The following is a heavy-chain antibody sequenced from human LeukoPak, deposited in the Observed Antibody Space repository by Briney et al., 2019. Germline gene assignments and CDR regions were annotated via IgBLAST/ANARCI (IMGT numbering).Heavy chain of an antibody. Sequence: PGGSLRLSCAASGFTFSSYSMNWVRQAPGKGLEWVSYISSSSSTIYYADSVKGRFTISRDNAKNSLYLQMNSLRAEDTAVYYCASPSRFDYWGQGTLVTVSS. CDR1: GFTFSSYS. CDR2: ISSSSSTI. J-gene: IGHJ4*02. V-gene: IGHV3-48*01. CDR3: ASPSRFDY.